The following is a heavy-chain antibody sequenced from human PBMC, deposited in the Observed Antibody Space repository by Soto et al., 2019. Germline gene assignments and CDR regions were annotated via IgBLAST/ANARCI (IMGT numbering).Heavy chain of an antibody. V-gene: IGHV3-30*03. D-gene: IGHD3-16*02. CDR1: GFTFSNNA. J-gene: IGHJ4*01. Sequence: GGSLRLSCVGSGFTFSNNAMHWVRQAPGKGLEWVAFISYDASEIFYADSVKGRFTISRDNPKNTLFLQIDSPRPDDTTVYYSEFAPVLLSSLDHLGQGTLVTVSS. CDR2: ISYDASEI. CDR3: EFAPVLLSSLDH.